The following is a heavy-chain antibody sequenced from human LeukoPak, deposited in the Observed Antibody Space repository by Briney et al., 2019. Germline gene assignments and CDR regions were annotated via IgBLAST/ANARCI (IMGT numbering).Heavy chain of an antibody. D-gene: IGHD3-16*02. CDR3: ARVSIFGVVIANDY. CDR1: GFTFGGYA. J-gene: IGHJ4*02. CDR2: ITSGGDYM. V-gene: IGHV3-21*01. Sequence: GGSLRLSCAASGFTFGGYAMSWVRQAPGKGLQWVSTITSGGDYMYYADPVKGRFTISRDDSKNSLYLHMNSLRAEDTAVYYCARVSIFGVVIANDYWGQGTVVTVSS.